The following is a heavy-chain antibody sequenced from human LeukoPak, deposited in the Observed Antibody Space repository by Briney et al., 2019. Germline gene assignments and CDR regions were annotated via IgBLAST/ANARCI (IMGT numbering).Heavy chain of an antibody. CDR1: GFAFNGHG. CDR3: VSQYCSGGSCFSH. J-gene: IGHJ4*02. Sequence: GGSLTLSCAASGFAFNGHGMNWVRQAPGKGLEWVSYISSSSSNIYSADFVKGRFSISRDNAKNSVYLQMNSLRDEDTAVYYCVSQYCSGGSCFSHWGQGTLVTVSS. V-gene: IGHV3-48*02. D-gene: IGHD2-15*01. CDR2: ISSSSSNI.